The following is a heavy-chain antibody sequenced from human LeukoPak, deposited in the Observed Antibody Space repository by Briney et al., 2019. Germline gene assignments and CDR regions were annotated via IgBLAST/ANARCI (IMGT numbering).Heavy chain of an antibody. CDR1: RFTFNNFG. CDR3: AKDLHGGYSSDY. D-gene: IGHD4-23*01. CDR2: IGYEGVHK. Sequence: GGSLRLSCAASRFTFNNFGMHWVRQAPGTGLEWVSFIGYEGVHKYYADSVKGRFTISKDNSKATLYLQMNSLRPEDTAVYYCAKDLHGGYSSDYWGQGTLVTLFS. J-gene: IGHJ4*02. V-gene: IGHV3-30*02.